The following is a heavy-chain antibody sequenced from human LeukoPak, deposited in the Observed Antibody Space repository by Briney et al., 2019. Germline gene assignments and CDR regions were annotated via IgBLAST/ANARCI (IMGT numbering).Heavy chain of an antibody. Sequence: ASVKVSCKASGGTFSSYAISWVRQAPGQGLGWMGRIIPILGIANYAQKFQGRVTITADKSTSTAYMELSSLRSEDTAVYYCASGGIVATYPFDYWGQGTLVTVSS. CDR1: GGTFSSYA. CDR3: ASGGIVATYPFDY. J-gene: IGHJ4*02. V-gene: IGHV1-69*04. D-gene: IGHD5-12*01. CDR2: IIPILGIA.